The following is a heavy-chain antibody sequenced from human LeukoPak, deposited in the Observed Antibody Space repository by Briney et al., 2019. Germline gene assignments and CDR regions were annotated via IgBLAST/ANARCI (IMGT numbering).Heavy chain of an antibody. J-gene: IGHJ3*02. CDR1: GGSFSGYY. Sequence: SETLSLTCAVYGGSFSGYYWSWIRQPPGKGLEWIGEINHSGSTNYNPSLKSRVTILVDTSKNQFSLKLSSVTAADTAVYYCARRSGYDILTGYRPWSEAPFDIWGQGTMVTVSS. CDR2: INHSGST. D-gene: IGHD3-9*01. CDR3: ARRSGYDILTGYRPWSEAPFDI. V-gene: IGHV4-34*01.